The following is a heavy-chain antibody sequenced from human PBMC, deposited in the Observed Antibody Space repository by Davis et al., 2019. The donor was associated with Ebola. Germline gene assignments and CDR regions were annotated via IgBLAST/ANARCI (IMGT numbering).Heavy chain of an antibody. J-gene: IGHJ4*02. Sequence: PGGSLRLSCAASGFDVSGNYMTWVRQAPGKGLEWVSLIYSGGSTYYADSVKGRFAISRDNSKNTLYLQMNSLRAEDTAVYYCAKGRIAAAGISDYWGQGTLVTVSS. CDR1: GFDVSGNY. CDR2: IYSGGST. V-gene: IGHV3-53*01. CDR3: AKGRIAAAGISDY. D-gene: IGHD6-13*01.